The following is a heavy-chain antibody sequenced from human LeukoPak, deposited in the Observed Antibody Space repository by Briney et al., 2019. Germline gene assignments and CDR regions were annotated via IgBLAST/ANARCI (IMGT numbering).Heavy chain of an antibody. CDR2: MYYSGST. J-gene: IGHJ5*02. CDR3: ARDHYDFWSGYSQNWFDP. Sequence: SETLSLTCTVSGDSISSSSYYWGWFRQPPGKGLEWIGTMYYSGSTHYNPSLKSRVTISVDTSKNQFSLKLSSVTAADTAVYYCARDHYDFWSGYSQNWFDPWGQGTLVTVSS. V-gene: IGHV4-39*07. D-gene: IGHD3-3*01. CDR1: GDSISSSSYY.